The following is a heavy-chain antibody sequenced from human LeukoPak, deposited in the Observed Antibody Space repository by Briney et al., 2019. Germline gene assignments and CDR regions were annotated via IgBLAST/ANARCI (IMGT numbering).Heavy chain of an antibody. J-gene: IGHJ5*02. D-gene: IGHD3-3*01. CDR3: ARGTRYDFWSGYYTSHLNWFDP. CDR2: IYPGDSDT. V-gene: IGHV5-51*01. CDR1: GYSFTSYW. Sequence: GESLKISCKGSGYSFTSYWIGWVRQMPGKGLEWMGIIYPGDSDTRYSPSFQGQVTISADKSISTAYLQWSSLKASDTAMYYCARGTRYDFWSGYYTSHLNWFDPWGQGTLVTVSS.